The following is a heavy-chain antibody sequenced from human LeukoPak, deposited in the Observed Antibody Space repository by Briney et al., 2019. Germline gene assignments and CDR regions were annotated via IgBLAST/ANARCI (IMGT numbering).Heavy chain of an antibody. V-gene: IGHV3-48*03. Sequence: QPGGSLRLSCAASGFTFSSYEMNWVRQAPGKGLEWVSYISSSGSTIYYADSVKGRFTISRDNSKNTLYLQMNSLRAEDTAVYYCAKDLDYLDPKYYFDYWGQGTLVTVSS. CDR3: AKDLDYLDPKYYFDY. CDR1: GFTFSSYE. D-gene: IGHD3/OR15-3a*01. CDR2: ISSSGSTI. J-gene: IGHJ4*02.